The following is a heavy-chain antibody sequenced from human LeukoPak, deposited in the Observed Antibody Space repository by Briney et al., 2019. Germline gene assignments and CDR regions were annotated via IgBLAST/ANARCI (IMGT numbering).Heavy chain of an antibody. CDR2: FYHSGST. J-gene: IGHJ3*02. CDR1: GGSISSGGYS. Sequence: PSQTLSLTCAVSGGSISSGGYSWSWIRQPPGKGLEWIGYFYHSGSTYHNPSLKSRVPISVDRSNHQFSLKLSSVTAADTAVYYCARGVLLWFGEERSDAFDIWGQGTMVTVSS. V-gene: IGHV4-30-2*01. D-gene: IGHD3-10*01. CDR3: ARGVLLWFGEERSDAFDI.